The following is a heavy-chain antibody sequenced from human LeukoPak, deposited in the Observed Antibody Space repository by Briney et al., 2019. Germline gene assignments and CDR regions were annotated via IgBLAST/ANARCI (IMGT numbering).Heavy chain of an antibody. J-gene: IGHJ6*03. Sequence: SGGSLRLSCAASGFTFSSYGMHWVRQAPGKGLEWVAVISYDGSNKYYADSVKGRFTISGDNSKNTLYLQMNGLRAEDTAVYYCARSAAGSYYYYYMDVWGKGTTVTVSS. CDR3: ARSAAGSYYYYYMDV. CDR2: ISYDGSNK. CDR1: GFTFSSYG. V-gene: IGHV3-30*19. D-gene: IGHD6-13*01.